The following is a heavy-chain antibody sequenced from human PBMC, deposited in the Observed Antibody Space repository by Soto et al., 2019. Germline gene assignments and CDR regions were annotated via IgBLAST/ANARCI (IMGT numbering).Heavy chain of an antibody. D-gene: IGHD1-1*01. CDR1: GFTFSDDW. CDR2: INKDGSYK. J-gene: IGHJ4*02. CDR3: ARGGLEPFDY. Sequence: EVQLVESGGGLVQSGGSLRLSCATSGFTFSDDWMHLVRQAPGKGLVWVSRINKDGSYKNYADFVEGRFTISRDDARSELYLQMDRLRAEDTAVYYCARGGLEPFDYLGQGALVTVSS. V-gene: IGHV3-74*01.